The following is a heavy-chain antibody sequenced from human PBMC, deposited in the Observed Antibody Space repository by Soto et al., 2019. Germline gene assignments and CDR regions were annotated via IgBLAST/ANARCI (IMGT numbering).Heavy chain of an antibody. D-gene: IGHD2-8*01. V-gene: IGHV1-58*01. J-gene: IGHJ4*02. CDR1: GFTFTSSA. CDR3: AADATAWQQMVPSDY. CDR2: IAVGSGYT. Sequence: SVKVSCKASGFTFTSSAFQWVRQARGQRLEWIGWIAVGSGYTNYAQRFQDRVTLTRDMSTATTYMELSRLTSEDTAIYYCAADATAWQQMVPSDYWGQGALVTVSS.